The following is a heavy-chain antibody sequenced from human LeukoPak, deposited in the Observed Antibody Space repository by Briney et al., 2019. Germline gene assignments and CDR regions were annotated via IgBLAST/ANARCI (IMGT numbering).Heavy chain of an antibody. Sequence: AASVKVSCKASGYTFTGYYMHWVRQAPGQGLEWMGWINPNSGGTNYAQKFQGRVTMTRDTSISTAYMELSRLRSDDTAVYYCARAPWSYCGGDCPLVYWGQGTLVTVSS. CDR2: INPNSGGT. V-gene: IGHV1-2*02. CDR1: GYTFTGYY. CDR3: ARAPWSYCGGDCPLVY. J-gene: IGHJ4*02. D-gene: IGHD2-21*02.